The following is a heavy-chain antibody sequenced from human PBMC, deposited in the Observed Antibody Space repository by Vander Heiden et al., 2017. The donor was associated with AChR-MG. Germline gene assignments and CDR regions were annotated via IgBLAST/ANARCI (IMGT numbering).Heavy chain of an antibody. V-gene: IGHV3-21*01. D-gene: IGHD5-12*01. CDR2: ISSSSSYI. J-gene: IGHJ4*02. Sequence: EVQLVESGGGLVKPGGSLRLSCAASGFTFSSYSMNWVRQAPGKGLEWVSSISSSSSYIYYADSVKGRFTISRDNAKNSLYLQMNSLRAEDTAVYYCAREGVGLAVLSGYDYYFDYWGQGTLVTVSS. CDR1: GFTFSSYS. CDR3: AREGVGLAVLSGYDYYFDY.